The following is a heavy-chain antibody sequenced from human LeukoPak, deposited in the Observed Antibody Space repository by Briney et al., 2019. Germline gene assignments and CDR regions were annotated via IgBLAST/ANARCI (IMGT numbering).Heavy chain of an antibody. CDR1: GGSISSGDYY. V-gene: IGHV4-30-4*08. J-gene: IGHJ4*02. CDR2: IYYSGST. Sequence: SETLSLTCTVSGGSISSGDYYWSWIRQPPGKGLEWIGYIYYSGSTYYNPSLKSRVTISVDTSKNQFSLKLSSATAADTAVYYCAREGSITGTRDLDYWGQGTLVTVSS. D-gene: IGHD1-20*01. CDR3: AREGSITGTRDLDY.